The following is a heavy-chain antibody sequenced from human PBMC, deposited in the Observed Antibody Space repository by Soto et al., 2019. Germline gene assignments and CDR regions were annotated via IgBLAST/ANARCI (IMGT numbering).Heavy chain of an antibody. J-gene: IGHJ4*02. D-gene: IGHD3-22*01. CDR1: GFTFSNAW. CDR2: IKSKTDGGTT. V-gene: IGHV3-15*07. CDR3: TTDANYYDSSGYYVYFDY. Sequence: GGSLRLSCAASGFTFSNAWMNWVRQAPGKGLEWVGRIKSKTDGGTTDYAAPVKGRFTISRDDSKNTLYLQMNSLKTEDTAVYYCTTDANYYDSSGYYVYFDYWGQGTLVTVSS.